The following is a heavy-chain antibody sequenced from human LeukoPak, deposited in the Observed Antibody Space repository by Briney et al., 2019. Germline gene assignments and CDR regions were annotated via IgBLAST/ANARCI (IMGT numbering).Heavy chain of an antibody. Sequence: ASVKVSCKASGYTFTNYAMHWVRQAPGQGLEWMGWISAYNGNTNYAQKLQGRVTMTTDTSTSTAYMELRSLRSDDTAVYYCARRVYDYVWGSYRPDYFDYWGQGTLVTVSS. J-gene: IGHJ4*02. D-gene: IGHD3-16*02. V-gene: IGHV1-18*01. CDR1: GYTFTNYA. CDR3: ARRVYDYVWGSYRPDYFDY. CDR2: ISAYNGNT.